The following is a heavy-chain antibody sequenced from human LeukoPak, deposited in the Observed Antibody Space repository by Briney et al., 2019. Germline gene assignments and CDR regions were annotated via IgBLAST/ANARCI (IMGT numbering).Heavy chain of an antibody. D-gene: IGHD6-13*01. J-gene: IGHJ4*02. CDR2: IHHSGST. CDR3: AREVRAAAGNSLLDY. CDR1: GGSFSGYY. V-gene: IGHV4-34*01. Sequence: SETLSLTCAVYGGSFSGYYWSWIRQPPGKGLEWIGEIHHSGSTNYNPSLKSRVTISVDTSKNQFSLKLSSVTAADTAVYYCAREVRAAAGNSLLDYWGQGTLATVSS.